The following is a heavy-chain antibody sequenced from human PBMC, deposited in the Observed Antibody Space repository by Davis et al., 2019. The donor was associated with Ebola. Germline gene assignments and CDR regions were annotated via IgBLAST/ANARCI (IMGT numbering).Heavy chain of an antibody. CDR1: GFTFSSYG. D-gene: IGHD4-11*01. V-gene: IGHV3-30*03. Sequence: PGGSLRLSCAASGFTFSSYGVHWVRQAPGKGLEWVAVISYDGSNNYYADSVKGRFTISRDNSKNTLYLQMNSLRAEDTAVYYCARDSDDYSFDYWGQGTLVTVSS. J-gene: IGHJ4*02. CDR2: ISYDGSNN. CDR3: ARDSDDYSFDY.